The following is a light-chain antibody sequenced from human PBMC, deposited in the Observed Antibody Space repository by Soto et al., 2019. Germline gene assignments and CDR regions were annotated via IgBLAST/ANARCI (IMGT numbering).Light chain of an antibody. CDR2: GAS. J-gene: IGKJ1*01. CDR3: QQYGSSPTWT. CDR1: QSVTYK. V-gene: IGKV3-20*01. Sequence: TQSPSTLSASAGERVTLSCRSTQSVTYKLAWYQQKPGQAPRLLIYGASTRASGIPDRFSGSGSGTDLTLTISRLEPEDSAVYYCQQYGSSPTWTFGQGTKVDIK.